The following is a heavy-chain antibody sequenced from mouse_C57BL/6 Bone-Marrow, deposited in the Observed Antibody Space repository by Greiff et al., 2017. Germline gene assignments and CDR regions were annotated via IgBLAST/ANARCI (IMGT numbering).Heavy chain of an antibody. J-gene: IGHJ1*03. CDR1: GYTFTSYW. V-gene: IGHV1-72*01. D-gene: IGHD2-3*01. CDR3: ATYDGYFWYFDV. Sequence: VKLQQPGAELVKPGASVKLSCKASGYTFTSYWMHWVKQRPGRGLEWIGRIDPNSGGTKYNEKFKSKATLTVDKPSSTAYMQLSILTSEDSAVYYCATYDGYFWYFDVWGTGTTVTVSA. CDR2: IDPNSGGT.